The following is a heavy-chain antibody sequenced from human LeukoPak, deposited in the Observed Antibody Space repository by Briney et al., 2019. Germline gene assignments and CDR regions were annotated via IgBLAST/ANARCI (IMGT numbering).Heavy chain of an antibody. Sequence: KPSEPLSLTCAVYGGSFSGYYWGWIRQPPGKGLEWIGEINHRGSTNYNPSLKRRVTISLNKPKNQFSPKPSSVTAADTVVYYAGRKSRGSTIFGVPTMPHFDYWGQGTLVTVYS. V-gene: IGHV4-34*01. J-gene: IGHJ4*02. CDR1: GGSFSGYY. CDR2: INHRGST. D-gene: IGHD3-3*01. CDR3: GRKSRGSTIFGVPTMPHFDY.